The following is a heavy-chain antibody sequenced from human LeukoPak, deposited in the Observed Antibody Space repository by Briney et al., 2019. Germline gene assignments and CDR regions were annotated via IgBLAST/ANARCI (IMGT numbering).Heavy chain of an antibody. CDR2: IYYSGST. J-gene: IGHJ6*02. D-gene: IGHD3-22*01. CDR1: GGSISSSSYY. V-gene: IGHV4-39*07. Sequence: KPSETLSLTCTVSGGSISSSSYYWGWIRQPPGKGLEWIGSIYYSGSTYYNPALKSRVTISVDTSKNQFSLKLSSVTAADTAVYYCARSLRVTMIPGDYGMDVWGQGTTVTVSS. CDR3: ARSLRVTMIPGDYGMDV.